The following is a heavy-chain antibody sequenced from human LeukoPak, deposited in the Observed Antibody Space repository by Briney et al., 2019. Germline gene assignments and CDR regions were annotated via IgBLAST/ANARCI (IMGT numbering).Heavy chain of an antibody. J-gene: IGHJ4*02. CDR3: ASQADSAYGDYN. V-gene: IGHV3-74*01. CDR2: IKGDESYT. Sequence: GGSLRLSCAASGFTYSRYWMHWVRQVSGKGLVWVARIKGDESYTFYADSVKGRFTISRDNAKNTLYLQMNSLRAEDTAVYYCASQADSAYGDYNWGQGTLVTVSS. D-gene: IGHD4-17*01. CDR1: GFTYSRYW.